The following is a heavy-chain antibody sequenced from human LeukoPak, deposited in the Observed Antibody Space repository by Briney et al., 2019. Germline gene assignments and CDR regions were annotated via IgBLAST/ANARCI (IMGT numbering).Heavy chain of an antibody. Sequence: GGSLRLSCAASGFTFSSSAMSWVRQVPGKGLEWVSGISASGGSTSYADSVKGRFTISRDNSKNTLYLQMNSLRAEDTAIYYCAREGGGALDYWGQGTLVTVSS. J-gene: IGHJ4*02. D-gene: IGHD3-10*01. CDR2: ISASGGST. V-gene: IGHV3-23*01. CDR1: GFTFSSSA. CDR3: AREGGGALDY.